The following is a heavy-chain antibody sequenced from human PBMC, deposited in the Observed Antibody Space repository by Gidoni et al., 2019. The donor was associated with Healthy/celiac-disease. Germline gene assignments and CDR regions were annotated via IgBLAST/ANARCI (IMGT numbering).Heavy chain of an antibody. Sequence: QITLTESGPTLVKPTPTLTLTCTFSGFSLSTSGVGVGWIRQPPGKALEWLALIYWDDDKRYSPSLKSRLTITKDTSKNQVVLTMTNMDPVDTATYYCAHRYYDILTGFIANWFDPWGQGTLVTVSS. CDR1: GFSLSTSGVG. V-gene: IGHV2-5*02. CDR3: AHRYYDILTGFIANWFDP. J-gene: IGHJ5*02. CDR2: IYWDDDK. D-gene: IGHD3-9*01.